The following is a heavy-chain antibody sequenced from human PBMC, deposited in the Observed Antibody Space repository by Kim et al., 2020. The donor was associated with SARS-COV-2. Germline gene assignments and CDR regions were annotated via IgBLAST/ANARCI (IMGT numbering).Heavy chain of an antibody. CDR3: ARDSSGFYDY. J-gene: IGHJ4*02. Sequence: TKYSQKFQGRVTITRDTSASTAYMELSSLRSEDTAVYYCARDSSGFYDYWGQGTLVTVSS. D-gene: IGHD6-19*01. CDR2: T. V-gene: IGHV1-3*01.